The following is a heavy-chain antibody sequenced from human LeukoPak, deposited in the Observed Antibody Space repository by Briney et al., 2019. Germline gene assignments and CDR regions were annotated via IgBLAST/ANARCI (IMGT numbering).Heavy chain of an antibody. CDR2: INPNSGVT. CDR1: GYTFTGYN. V-gene: IGHV1-2*02. Sequence: GASVKVSCKASGYTFTGYNMHWVRQAPGQGLEWMGWINPNSGVTNYAQKFQGRVTMTRDTSISTAYMELSRLRSDDTAVYYCARDASSRYYFYMDVWGKGTTVTVSS. CDR3: ARDASSRYYFYMDV. J-gene: IGHJ6*03.